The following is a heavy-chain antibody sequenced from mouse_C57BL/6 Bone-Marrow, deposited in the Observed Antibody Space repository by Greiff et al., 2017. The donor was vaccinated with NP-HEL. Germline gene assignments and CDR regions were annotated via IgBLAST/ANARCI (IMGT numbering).Heavy chain of an antibody. CDR1: GYTFTSYG. CDR2: IYPRSGNT. J-gene: IGHJ2*01. V-gene: IGHV1-81*01. CDR3: ARGRWLLRDYFDY. Sequence: QVQLKESGAELARPGASVKLSFKASGYTFTSYGISWVKQRTGQGLEWIGEIYPRSGNTYYNEKFKGKSTLTADKSSSTAYMELRSLTSEDSAVYFCARGRWLLRDYFDYWGQGTTLTVSS. D-gene: IGHD2-3*01.